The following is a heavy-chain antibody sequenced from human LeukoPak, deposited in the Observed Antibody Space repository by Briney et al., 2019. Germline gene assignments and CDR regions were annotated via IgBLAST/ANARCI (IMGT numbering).Heavy chain of an antibody. CDR3: SRGGRLAGNAFDV. CDR2: IGTAGDP. D-gene: IGHD6-13*01. Sequence: GGSLRLSCAASKFTFSNYDMHWVRQATGKGLEWVSSIGTAGDPYYAGSVKGRFTISRENAKNSFYLQMNSLRAGDTAVYYCSRGGRLAGNAFDVWGQGTMVTVSS. CDR1: KFTFSNYD. J-gene: IGHJ3*01. V-gene: IGHV3-13*05.